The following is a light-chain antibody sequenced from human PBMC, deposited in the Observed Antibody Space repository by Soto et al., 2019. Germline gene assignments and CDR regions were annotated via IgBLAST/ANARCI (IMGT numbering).Light chain of an antibody. Sequence: ETVMTQSPATLSLSPGERATLSCRASQSVSSNLAWYQQKPGQAPRLLIYGASTRATGIPARFSGSGSGTEFTLTISSLKSEDFAVYYCQQYNNWPRTFGQGTKVDIK. CDR3: QQYNNWPRT. CDR2: GAS. CDR1: QSVSSN. V-gene: IGKV3-15*01. J-gene: IGKJ1*01.